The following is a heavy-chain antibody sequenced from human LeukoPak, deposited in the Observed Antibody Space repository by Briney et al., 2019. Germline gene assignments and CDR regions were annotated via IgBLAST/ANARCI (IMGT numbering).Heavy chain of an antibody. D-gene: IGHD2/OR15-2a*01. CDR1: GFTFSNAW. CDR3: TTDPSPWQPSTYYYMDV. CDR2: IKSKTDGGTT. Sequence: GGSLRLSCAASGFTFSNAWMSWVRQAPGKGLEWVGRIKSKTDGGTTDYAAPVKGRFTISRDDSKNTLYLQMNSLKTEDTAVYYCTTDPSPWQPSTYYYMDVWGKGTTVTVSS. J-gene: IGHJ6*03. V-gene: IGHV3-15*01.